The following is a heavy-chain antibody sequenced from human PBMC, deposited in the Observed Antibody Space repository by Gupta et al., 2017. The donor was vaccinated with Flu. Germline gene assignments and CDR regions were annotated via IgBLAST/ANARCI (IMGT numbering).Heavy chain of an antibody. CDR1: GGSISSGNHY. J-gene: IGHJ3*02. D-gene: IGHD5-24*01. Sequence: QGQLQESGPGLVKPSQTLSLTCSVSGGSISSGNHYWNWIRQPAGKGLEWIGRINTSGSTNYNPARKSRVTISVDTSKNQFYLKLSYVEAADXAXYYCSRXLDGYNGNDAFDMWVQGTVVTVS. CDR3: SRXLDGYNGNDAFDM. CDR2: INTSGST. V-gene: IGHV4-61*02.